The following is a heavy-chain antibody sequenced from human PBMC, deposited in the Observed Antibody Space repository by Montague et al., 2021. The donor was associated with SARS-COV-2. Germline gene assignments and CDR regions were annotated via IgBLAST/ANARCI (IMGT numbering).Heavy chain of an antibody. D-gene: IGHD2-21*01. V-gene: IGHV3-30*04. J-gene: IGHJ6*02. CDR3: ARELLPNYGMDV. CDR1: GFTFGSYA. CDR2: ISYDGSNK. Sequence: SLRLSCAASGFTFGSYAMHWVRQAPGKGPEWVAVISYDGSNKYYADSVKGRFTISRDNSKNTLYLQMNSLRAEDTAVYYCARELLPNYGMDVWGQGTTVTVSS.